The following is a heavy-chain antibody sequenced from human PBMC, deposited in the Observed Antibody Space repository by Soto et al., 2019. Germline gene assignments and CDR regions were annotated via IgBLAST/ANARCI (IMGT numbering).Heavy chain of an antibody. CDR2: INHSGST. CDR1: GGSFSGYY. CDR3: ASGSRYSSSWLDY. J-gene: IGHJ4*02. Sequence: LSLTCAVYGGSFSGYYWSWIRQPPGKGLEWIGEINHSGSTNYNPSLKSRVTISVDTSKNQFSLKLSSVTAADTAVYYCASGSRYSSSWLDYWGQGTLVTSPQ. V-gene: IGHV4-34*01. D-gene: IGHD6-13*01.